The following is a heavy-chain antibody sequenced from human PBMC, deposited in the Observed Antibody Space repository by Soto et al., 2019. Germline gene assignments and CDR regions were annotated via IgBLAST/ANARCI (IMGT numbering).Heavy chain of an antibody. CDR3: AREKITEGRLSGEDS. Sequence: QVQLVQSGAEVKMPGSSVKVSCKASGGTFNKFAFSWVRQAPGQGLEWMGALIPLFDTANYAQKFQGRVTITADESTTTAYMELSSLRSEDTAVYYCAREKITEGRLSGEDSWGQGTLVVVSS. CDR1: GGTFNKFA. CDR2: LIPLFDTA. V-gene: IGHV1-69*12. D-gene: IGHD3-10*01. J-gene: IGHJ4*02.